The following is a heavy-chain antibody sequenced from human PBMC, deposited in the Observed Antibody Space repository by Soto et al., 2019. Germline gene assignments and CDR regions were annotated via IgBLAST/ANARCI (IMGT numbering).Heavy chain of an antibody. CDR2: INWNGLTG. J-gene: IGHJ4*02. V-gene: IGHV3-20*04. Sequence: PGGSLRLSCAASGFIFEDYGMSWVRQRPGKGLEWVAGINWNGLTGDYVDSVRGRFAISRDDAKSHVYLEMNDVRPEDTALYYCARAHPRGRYFDWLIFPLGYWGRGALVTVSS. D-gene: IGHD3-9*01. CDR3: ARAHPRGRYFDWLIFPLGY. CDR1: GFIFEDYG.